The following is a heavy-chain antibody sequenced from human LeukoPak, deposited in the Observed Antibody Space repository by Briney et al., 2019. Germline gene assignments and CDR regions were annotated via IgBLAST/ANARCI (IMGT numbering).Heavy chain of an antibody. CDR2: ISYDGSNK. CDR1: GFTFSSYA. V-gene: IGHV3-30-3*01. Sequence: PGRSLRLSCAASGFTFSSYAMHWVRQAPGKGLEWVAVISYDGSNKYYADSVKGRFTISRDNSKNTLYLQMNSLRAEDTAVYYCARGPSGYYYSFEYFQHWGQGTLVTVSS. D-gene: IGHD3-22*01. CDR3: ARGPSGYYYSFEYFQH. J-gene: IGHJ1*01.